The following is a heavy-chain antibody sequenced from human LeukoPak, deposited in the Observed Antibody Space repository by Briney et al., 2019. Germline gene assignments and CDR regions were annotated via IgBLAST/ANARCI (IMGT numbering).Heavy chain of an antibody. D-gene: IGHD2-8*01. CDR1: GYNFISYY. CDR2: INPSGGST. Sequence: GASVKVSCKASGYNFISYYMHWVRQAPGQGLEWMGIINPSGGSTSYAQKFQDRVTMTRDTSTSTVYMELSSLKSEDTAVYCCAREDVVLVDAVRYQYYGMDVWGQGTTVTVSS. J-gene: IGHJ6*02. V-gene: IGHV1-46*01. CDR3: AREDVVLVDAVRYQYYGMDV.